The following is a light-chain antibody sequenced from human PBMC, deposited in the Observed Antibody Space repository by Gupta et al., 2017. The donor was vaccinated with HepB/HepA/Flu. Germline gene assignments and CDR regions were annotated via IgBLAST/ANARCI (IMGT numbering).Light chain of an antibody. CDR3: QQGSERPCS. Sequence: EIVLTQSPGTLPLSPGDRASLSCRASQSINNYLAWYQQKPGQAPRLLIYDAFKRATGVPDRFSGSGSGTEFTLTISSLEPEDFAIYYCQQGSERPCSFGQGTRLDIK. CDR2: DAF. V-gene: IGKV3-11*01. J-gene: IGKJ2*04. CDR1: QSINNY.